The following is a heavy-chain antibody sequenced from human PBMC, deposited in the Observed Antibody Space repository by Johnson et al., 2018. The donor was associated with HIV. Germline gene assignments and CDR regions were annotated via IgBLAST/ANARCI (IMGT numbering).Heavy chain of an antibody. Sequence: QVQLVESGGGVVQPGGSLRLSCAASGFSFSSYGMHWVRQAPGKGLEWVAVVSYDGSNKYYVDSVKGRFTISRDNAKNSLYLQMNSLRAEDTAVYYCARVQSLQWELLDGDAFDIWGQGTMVTVSS. CDR1: GFSFSSYG. CDR2: VSYDGSNK. V-gene: IGHV3-33*05. J-gene: IGHJ3*02. D-gene: IGHD1-26*01. CDR3: ARVQSLQWELLDGDAFDI.